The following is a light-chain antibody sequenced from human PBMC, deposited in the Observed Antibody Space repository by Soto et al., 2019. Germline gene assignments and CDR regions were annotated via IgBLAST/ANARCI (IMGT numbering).Light chain of an antibody. CDR1: SSDIGDYNY. J-gene: IGLJ1*01. V-gene: IGLV2-8*01. CDR2: EVT. Sequence: QSALTQPPSASGSPGQSVTISCSGTSSDIGDYNYVSWYQQYSGKAPKLIIFEVTKRPSGVPDRFSGSKSGNTASLTVSGLQAEDEADYYCQSYDSSLSGYVFGTGTKLTVL. CDR3: QSYDSSLSGYV.